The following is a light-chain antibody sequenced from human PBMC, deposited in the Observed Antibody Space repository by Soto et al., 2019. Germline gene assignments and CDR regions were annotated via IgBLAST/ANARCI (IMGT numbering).Light chain of an antibody. J-gene: IGLJ1*01. Sequence: QSALSQPPSASGSPGQSVTISCTGTSSDVGGYNFVSWYQHHPGKAPKLMIYDVSKRPSGVPDRFSGSKSGNTASLTVPGLQSEDEADYYCSSYAGSNTYVFGAGTKVTVL. V-gene: IGLV2-8*01. CDR3: SSYAGSNTYV. CDR1: SSDVGGYNF. CDR2: DVS.